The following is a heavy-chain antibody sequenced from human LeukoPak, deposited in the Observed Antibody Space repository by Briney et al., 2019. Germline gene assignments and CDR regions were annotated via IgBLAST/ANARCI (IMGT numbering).Heavy chain of an antibody. CDR1: GGSISSYY. D-gene: IGHD5-12*01. V-gene: IGHV4-59*01. J-gene: IGHJ4*02. CDR2: IYYSGNT. Sequence: SETLSLTCTVSGGSISSYYWSWIRQPPGKGLEWIGYIYYSGNTNYNPSLKSRVAISVDTSKNQFSLKLSSVTAADTAVYYCARAGGYSGYVSVWGQGALVTVSS. CDR3: ARAGGYSGYVSV.